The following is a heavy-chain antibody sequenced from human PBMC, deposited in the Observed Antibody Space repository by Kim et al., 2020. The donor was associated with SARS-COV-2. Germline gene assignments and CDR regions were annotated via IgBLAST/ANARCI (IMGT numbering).Heavy chain of an antibody. CDR1: GFTFSSYE. V-gene: IGHV3-48*03. J-gene: IGHJ3*02. CDR3: ASSSNRYYYDSSGYSMARAFDI. Sequence: GGSLRLSCAASGFTFSSYEMNWVRQAPGKGLEWVSYISSSGSTIYYADSVKGRFTISRDNAKNSLYLQMNSLRAEDTAVYYCASSSNRYYYDSSGYSMARAFDIWGQGTMVTVSS. CDR2: ISSSGSTI. D-gene: IGHD3-22*01.